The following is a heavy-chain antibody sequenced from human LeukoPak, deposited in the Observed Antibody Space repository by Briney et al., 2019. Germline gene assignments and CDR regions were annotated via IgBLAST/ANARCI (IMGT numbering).Heavy chain of an antibody. J-gene: IGHJ4*02. CDR1: GFTFNNYA. CDR2: ISGSGHNT. D-gene: IGHD3-22*01. V-gene: IGHV3-23*01. Sequence: GGSLRLSCAASGFTFNNYAMSWVRQAPGKGLEWVSGISGSGHNTYYADSVKGRFTISRDNSKNTLHLQMNSLRAEDTAVYYCAKAPNPHYYDSSGYYHSTFDYWGQGTLVTVSS. CDR3: AKAPNPHYYDSSGYYHSTFDY.